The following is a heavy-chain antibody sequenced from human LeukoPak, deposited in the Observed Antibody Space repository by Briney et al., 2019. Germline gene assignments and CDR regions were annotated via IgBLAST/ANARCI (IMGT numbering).Heavy chain of an antibody. Sequence: GGSLRLSCTASGFTFDDYAMHWVRQPPGKGLEWVSLISWNGGSTYYADSVKGRFTISRDNSINSLYLQMNSLGLGDTALYYCAKGTSIVSTSAPLDYWGQGTLVTVSS. J-gene: IGHJ4*02. CDR2: ISWNGGST. D-gene: IGHD5/OR15-5a*01. CDR1: GFTFDDYA. V-gene: IGHV3-43D*03. CDR3: AKGTSIVSTSAPLDY.